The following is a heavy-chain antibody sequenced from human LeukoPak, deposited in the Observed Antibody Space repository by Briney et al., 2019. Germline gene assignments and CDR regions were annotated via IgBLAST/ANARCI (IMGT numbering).Heavy chain of an antibody. CDR2: IYTSGST. Sequence: SETLSLTCTVSGGSISSGSYYWSWFRQPAEKGLEWIGRIYTSGSTYYNPSLKSRVTISADTSKNQFSLNVSSVTAADTAVYYCARHRGPTYDILTGYYSLGAFDIWGQGTMVTVSS. J-gene: IGHJ3*02. D-gene: IGHD3-9*01. CDR1: GGSISSGSYY. V-gene: IGHV4-61*02. CDR3: ARHRGPTYDILTGYYSLGAFDI.